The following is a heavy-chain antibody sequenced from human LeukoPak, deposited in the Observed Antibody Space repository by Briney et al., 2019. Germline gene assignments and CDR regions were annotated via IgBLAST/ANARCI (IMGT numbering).Heavy chain of an antibody. J-gene: IGHJ4*02. CDR3: ARDRNSGNELDY. V-gene: IGHV3-23*01. D-gene: IGHD1-26*01. CDR1: GFTFSSYA. Sequence: GGSLRLSCAASGFTFSSYAMSWVRQAPGKGLEWVSAISGSGGSTYYADSVKGRFTISRDSSKNTLYLQMNSLRAEDTALYYCARDRNSGNELDYWGQGTLVTVSS. CDR2: ISGSGGST.